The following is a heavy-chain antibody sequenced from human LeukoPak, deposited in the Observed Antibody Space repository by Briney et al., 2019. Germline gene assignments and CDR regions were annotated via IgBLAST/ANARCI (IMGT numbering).Heavy chain of an antibody. D-gene: IGHD4-17*01. J-gene: IGHJ4*02. V-gene: IGHV3-23*01. CDR1: GFTFSSYA. Sequence: GGSLRLSCAASGFTFSSYAMSWVRQAPGKGLEWVSAISSSGDTYYAGSVKARFTISRDNSKNTLYLQMNSLRAEDTAVYYCAKDAFRGIGDYAFDYWGQGTLVTVSS. CDR2: ISSSGDT. CDR3: AKDAFRGIGDYAFDY.